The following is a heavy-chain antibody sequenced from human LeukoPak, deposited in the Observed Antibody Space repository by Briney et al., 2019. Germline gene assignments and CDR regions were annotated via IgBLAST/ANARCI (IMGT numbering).Heavy chain of an antibody. D-gene: IGHD2-2*01. V-gene: IGHV3-21*01. J-gene: IGHJ5*02. CDR2: ISTGSSYI. Sequence: GGSLRLSCAASGFTFSSYTMNWVRQAPGKGLEWVSSISTGSSYIYYADSVKGRFTISRDDAKNSLYLQLNSLRAEDTAMYYCARDCSSTSGCWGPWGQGTLVTVPS. CDR3: ARDCSSTSGCWGP. CDR1: GFTFSSYT.